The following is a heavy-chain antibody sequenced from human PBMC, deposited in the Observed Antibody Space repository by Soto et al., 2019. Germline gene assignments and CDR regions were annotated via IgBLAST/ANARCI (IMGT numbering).Heavy chain of an antibody. CDR2: ISGSGGST. CDR1: VLTFSSYA. D-gene: IGHD3-3*02. Sequence: GGSLRVSCAVSVLTFSSYAMNWLRQAPGKALESVPAISGSGGSTYYADSVKGRFTISRDNSKNTLYLQMNSLRAEDTAVYYCAKAAFHHFWSGYYTPGYYFDCWGQGTMVTVSS. J-gene: IGHJ4*02. CDR3: AKAAFHHFWSGYYTPGYYFDC. V-gene: IGHV3-23*01.